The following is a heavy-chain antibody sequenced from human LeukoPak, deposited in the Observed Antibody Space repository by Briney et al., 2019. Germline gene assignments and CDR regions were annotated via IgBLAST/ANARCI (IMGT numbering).Heavy chain of an antibody. Sequence: SETLSLTCTVSGGSINIISYYWGWIRQPPGKGLEWIGSIYYSGSTYYDPSLKSRVTMSVDTSKNQFSLKLSSVTAADTAVYYCARSEYSYGADAFDIWGQGTMVTVSS. CDR2: IYYSGST. D-gene: IGHD5-18*01. CDR3: ARSEYSYGADAFDI. J-gene: IGHJ3*02. V-gene: IGHV4-39*07. CDR1: GGSINIISYY.